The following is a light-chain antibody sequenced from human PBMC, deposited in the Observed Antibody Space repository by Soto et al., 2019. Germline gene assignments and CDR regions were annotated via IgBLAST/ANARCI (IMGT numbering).Light chain of an antibody. J-gene: IGLJ1*01. CDR2: RDN. Sequence: QSVLTQPPSVSGTPGQRVTISCSGGISNIGTNYVHWFQQLPETAPKVLSNRDNQRPSGVPDRFSGSKSGTSASLAISGLQSEDEDEYYCAAWDDTVRSYVFGTGTKLTVL. CDR1: ISNIGTNY. CDR3: AAWDDTVRSYV. V-gene: IGLV1-47*01.